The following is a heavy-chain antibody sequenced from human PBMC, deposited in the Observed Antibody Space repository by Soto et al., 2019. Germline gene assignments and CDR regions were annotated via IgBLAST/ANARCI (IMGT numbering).Heavy chain of an antibody. J-gene: IGHJ5*02. D-gene: IGHD3-10*01. CDR3: AKGGGPSMVRGVIITTWFDP. CDR2: ISGSGGST. CDR1: GFTFSSYA. V-gene: IGHV3-23*01. Sequence: PGGSLRLSCAASGFTFSSYAMSWVRQAPGKGLEWVSAISGSGGSTYYADSVKGRFTISRDNSKNTLYLQMNSLRAEDTAVYYCAKGGGPSMVRGVIITTWFDPWGQGTLVTVSS.